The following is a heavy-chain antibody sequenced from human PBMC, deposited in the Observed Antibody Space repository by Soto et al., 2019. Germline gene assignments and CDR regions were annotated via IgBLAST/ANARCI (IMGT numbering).Heavy chain of an antibody. V-gene: IGHV3-48*02. CDR1: GLSISGYN. D-gene: IGHD3-9*01. CDR2: ISRSGSPI. J-gene: IGHJ4*02. CDR3: ARDHYDNSDACDY. Sequence: GSLRLSFAASGLSISGYNMNWVRQAPGRGLEWVSFISRSGSPIYYADSVKGRFTISRDNAKNSLYLQMNSLRDEDTALYYWARDHYDNSDACDYWGQGTVVTVSS.